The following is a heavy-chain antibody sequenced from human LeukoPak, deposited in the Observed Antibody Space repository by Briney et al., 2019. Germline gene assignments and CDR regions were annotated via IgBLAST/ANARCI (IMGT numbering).Heavy chain of an antibody. Sequence: PGGSLRLSCAASGFTFSSYEMNWVRQAPGKGLEWVSYISSSGSTIYYADSVKGRFTISRDNAKDSLYLQMNSLRAEDTAVYYCARDVSGSYYGVYYYYYMDVWGKGTTVTISS. J-gene: IGHJ6*03. D-gene: IGHD1-26*01. CDR3: ARDVSGSYYGVYYYYYMDV. CDR2: ISSSGSTI. CDR1: GFTFSSYE. V-gene: IGHV3-48*03.